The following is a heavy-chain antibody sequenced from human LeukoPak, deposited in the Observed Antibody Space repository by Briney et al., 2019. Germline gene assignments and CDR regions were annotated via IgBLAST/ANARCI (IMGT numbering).Heavy chain of an antibody. J-gene: IGHJ5*02. CDR2: IYYSGST. CDR1: GGSISSYY. V-gene: IGHV4-59*08. Sequence: SETLSLTCTVSGGSISSYYWSWIRQPPGKGLEWIGYIYYSGSTNYNPSLKSRVTISVDTSKNQFSLKLSSVTAADTAVYYCARRLIAAAVIRDHVWFDPWGQGTLVTVSS. D-gene: IGHD6-13*01. CDR3: ARRLIAAAVIRDHVWFDP.